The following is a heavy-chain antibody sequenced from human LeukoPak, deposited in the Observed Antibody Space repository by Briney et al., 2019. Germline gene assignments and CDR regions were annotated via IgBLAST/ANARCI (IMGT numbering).Heavy chain of an antibody. CDR2: ITSDGSDT. Sequence: GGSLRLSCAASGFRFDISWMHWVRQAPGKGLVWVSRITSDGSDTTYTGSVKGRFTISRDNAKNTLFLQMNSLRAEDTAVYYCAKDYFGTLEYWGRGTLVTVSS. J-gene: IGHJ1*01. D-gene: IGHD1-14*01. CDR1: GFRFDISW. V-gene: IGHV3-74*01. CDR3: AKDYFGTLEY.